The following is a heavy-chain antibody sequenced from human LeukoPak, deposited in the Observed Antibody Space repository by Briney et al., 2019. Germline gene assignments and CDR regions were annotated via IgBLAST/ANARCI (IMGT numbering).Heavy chain of an antibody. J-gene: IGHJ5*02. CDR2: IIPLFDTP. CDR1: GGTFSNYA. D-gene: IGHD5-18*01. Sequence: ASVKVSCMASGGTFSNYAINWVRQAPGQGLEWMGGIIPLFDTPNHAQKFQGRVTITADESTSTAYMELSSLRSEDTAVYYCARGIQLWRDNWFDPWGQGTLVTVSS. V-gene: IGHV1-69*13. CDR3: ARGIQLWRDNWFDP.